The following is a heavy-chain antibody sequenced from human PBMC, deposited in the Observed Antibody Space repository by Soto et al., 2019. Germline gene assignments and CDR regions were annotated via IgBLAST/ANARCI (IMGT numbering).Heavy chain of an antibody. D-gene: IGHD2-8*01. Sequence: ASVKVSCKASGYTFTRYGISWVRQAPGQGLEWMGWISAYNGNTNYAQKLQGRVTMTTDTSTSTAYMELRSLRSDDTAVYYCARDTIYCTNGVCLSSAFDYWGQGTLVTVSS. CDR2: ISAYNGNT. V-gene: IGHV1-18*01. CDR3: ARDTIYCTNGVCLSSAFDY. CDR1: GYTFTRYG. J-gene: IGHJ4*02.